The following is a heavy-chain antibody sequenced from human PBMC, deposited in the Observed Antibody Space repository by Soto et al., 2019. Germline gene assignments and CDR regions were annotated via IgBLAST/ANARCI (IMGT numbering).Heavy chain of an antibody. CDR2: ISSSSSYI. D-gene: IGHD3-10*01. V-gene: IGHV3-21*01. CDR3: VSGFGGHSGGWFDP. CDR1: GFTFSTYS. J-gene: IGHJ5*02. Sequence: PGGSLRLSCAASGFTFSTYSMNWVRQAPGKGLEWVSSISSSSSYIYYADSVKGRFTISRDNAKNTLYLQMNSLRADDTGVYYCVSGFGGHSGGWFDPWGQGTQVTVSS.